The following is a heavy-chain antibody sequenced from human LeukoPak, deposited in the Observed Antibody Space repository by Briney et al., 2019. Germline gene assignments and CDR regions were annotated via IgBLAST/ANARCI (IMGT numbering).Heavy chain of an antibody. Sequence: PSETLSLTCSVSGGSISKSNHYWGWIRQPPGKGLEWIGSIYYGGSTYYNPSLKSRVTISVDTSKNQFSLKLSSVTAADTAVYYCASLPYYGSGSYYKGRHAFDIWGQGTMVTVSS. CDR3: ASLPYYGSGSYYKGRHAFDI. D-gene: IGHD3-10*01. J-gene: IGHJ3*02. CDR2: IYYGGST. V-gene: IGHV4-39*01. CDR1: GGSISKSNHY.